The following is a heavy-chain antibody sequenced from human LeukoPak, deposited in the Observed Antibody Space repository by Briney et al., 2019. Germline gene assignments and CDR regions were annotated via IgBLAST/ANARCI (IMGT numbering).Heavy chain of an antibody. V-gene: IGHV3-21*01. D-gene: IGHD6-13*01. J-gene: IGHJ4*02. Sequence: PGGSLRLSCAASGFTFSSYSMNWVRQAPGKGLEWVSSISSSSSYIYYADSVKGRFTISRDNAKNSLYLQMNSLRAEDTAVYYCARGDIAAATSPHFDYWGQGTLVTVSS. CDR2: ISSSSSYI. CDR1: GFTFSSYS. CDR3: ARGDIAAATSPHFDY.